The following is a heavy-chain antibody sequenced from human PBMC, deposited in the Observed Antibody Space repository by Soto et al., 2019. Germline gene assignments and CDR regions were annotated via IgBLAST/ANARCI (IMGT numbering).Heavy chain of an antibody. Sequence: PGESLKISCAASGFTFSSHAMSWVRQAPGKGLEWVSSTIDSGGRSYHADSVRGRFTISRDNSKNTLYLQMNSLRADDTAIYYCAKDKMEQWLVGGYYDYWGQGALVTVSS. CDR3: AKDKMEQWLVGGYYDY. V-gene: IGHV3-23*01. D-gene: IGHD6-19*01. J-gene: IGHJ4*02. CDR1: GFTFSSHA. CDR2: TIDSGGRS.